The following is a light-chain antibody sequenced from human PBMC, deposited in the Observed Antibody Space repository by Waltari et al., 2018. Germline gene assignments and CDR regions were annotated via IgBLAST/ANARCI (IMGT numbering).Light chain of an antibody. CDR3: LQYIAYPYT. Sequence: MQMTQSPSSLSASVGDTVTITCRASQYISNYFAWVQQKAGKAPQSLIYAASSLQSGVPAKFGGSGSGTDFTLTISSLQPEDFATYYCLQYIAYPYTFGQGTKLEVK. CDR1: QYISNY. J-gene: IGKJ2*01. V-gene: IGKV1-16*02. CDR2: AAS.